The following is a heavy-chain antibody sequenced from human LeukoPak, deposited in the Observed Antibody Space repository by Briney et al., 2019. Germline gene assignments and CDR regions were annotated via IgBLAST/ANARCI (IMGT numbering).Heavy chain of an antibody. Sequence: GASVKVSCKASGYTFTSYDINWVRQATGQGLEWMGWMNPNSGNTGYAQKFQGRATMTRNTSISTAYMELSSLRSEDTAVYYCARALKTYYYDSSGYPGSYWGQGTLVTVSS. CDR1: GYTFTSYD. J-gene: IGHJ4*02. V-gene: IGHV1-8*01. D-gene: IGHD3-22*01. CDR3: ARALKTYYYDSSGYPGSY. CDR2: MNPNSGNT.